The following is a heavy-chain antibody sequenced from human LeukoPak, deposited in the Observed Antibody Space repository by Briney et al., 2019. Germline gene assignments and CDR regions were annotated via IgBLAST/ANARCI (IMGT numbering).Heavy chain of an antibody. Sequence: SETLSLTCAVYGGSFSGYYWSWIRQPPGKGLEWIGEINHSGSTNYNPSLKSRVIISVDTSKNQFSLKLSSVTAADTAVYYCARGGRFLSAWFDPWGQGTLVTVSS. CDR1: GGSFSGYY. CDR3: ARGGRFLSAWFDP. J-gene: IGHJ5*02. V-gene: IGHV4-34*01. D-gene: IGHD3-3*01. CDR2: INHSGST.